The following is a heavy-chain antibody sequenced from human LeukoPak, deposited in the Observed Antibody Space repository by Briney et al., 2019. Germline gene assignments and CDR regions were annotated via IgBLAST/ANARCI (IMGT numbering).Heavy chain of an antibody. Sequence: PSETLSLTCAVYGGSFSGYYWSWIRQPPGKGLEWIGYIYYSGSTYYNPSLKSRVTISVDTSKNQFSLKLSSVTAADTAVYYCARALRIYCSSTSCYSSAFDIWGQGTMVTVSS. J-gene: IGHJ3*02. V-gene: IGHV4-34*09. CDR1: GGSFSGYY. CDR2: IYYSGST. D-gene: IGHD2-2*01. CDR3: ARALRIYCSSTSCYSSAFDI.